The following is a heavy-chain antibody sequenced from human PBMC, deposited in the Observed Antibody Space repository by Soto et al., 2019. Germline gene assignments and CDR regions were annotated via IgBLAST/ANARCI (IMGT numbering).Heavy chain of an antibody. D-gene: IGHD4-17*01. V-gene: IGHV4-34*01. CDR3: ARGRMTTVTIYDY. Sequence: PSETLSLTCAVYGGSFSGYYWSWIRQPPGKGLEWIGEINHSGSTNYNPSLKSRVTISVDTSKNQFSLKLSSVTAADTAVYYCARGRMTTVTIYDYWGQGTLVTVSS. CDR2: INHSGST. CDR1: GGSFSGYY. J-gene: IGHJ4*02.